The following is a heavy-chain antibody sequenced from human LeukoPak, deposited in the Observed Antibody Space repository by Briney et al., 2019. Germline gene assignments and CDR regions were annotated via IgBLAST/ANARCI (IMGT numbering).Heavy chain of an antibody. Sequence: GGSLRLSCAASGFTFSSYAMSWVRQAPGKGLEWVSAISGSGGSTYYADSVKGRFTISRDNSKNTLYLQMNSLRAEDTAVYYCAKNPGYYDSSGYYFHTPFDYWGQGTLVTVSS. CDR1: GFTFSSYA. CDR2: ISGSGGST. D-gene: IGHD3-22*01. CDR3: AKNPGYYDSSGYYFHTPFDY. V-gene: IGHV3-23*01. J-gene: IGHJ4*02.